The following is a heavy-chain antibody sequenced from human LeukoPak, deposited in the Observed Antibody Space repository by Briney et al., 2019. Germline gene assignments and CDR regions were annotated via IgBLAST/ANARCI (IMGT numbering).Heavy chain of an antibody. CDR3: ARDIRFGP. CDR2: IIGDGSST. Sequence: GGSLRLSCAASGFTFSNYWMHWVPHAPGKGLVWVSRIIGDGSSTNYADSVKGRFTISRDNAMNTLYLQMNSLRVEDTAVYYCARDIRFGPWGQGTLVTVSS. D-gene: IGHD2-21*01. J-gene: IGHJ5*02. CDR1: GFTFSNYW. V-gene: IGHV3-74*01.